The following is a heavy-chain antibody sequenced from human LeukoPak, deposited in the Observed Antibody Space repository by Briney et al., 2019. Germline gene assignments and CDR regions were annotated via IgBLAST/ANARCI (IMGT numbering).Heavy chain of an antibody. Sequence: ASVKVSCRASGYTFTGYYMHWVRQAPGQGLEWMGWINPNSGGTNYAQKFQGRVTMTRDTSISTAYMELSRLRSDDTAVYYCARGGGTSSTHPENFDYWGQGTLVTVSS. CDR2: INPNSGGT. CDR3: ARGGGTSSTHPENFDY. D-gene: IGHD1-14*01. V-gene: IGHV1-2*02. CDR1: GYTFTGYY. J-gene: IGHJ4*02.